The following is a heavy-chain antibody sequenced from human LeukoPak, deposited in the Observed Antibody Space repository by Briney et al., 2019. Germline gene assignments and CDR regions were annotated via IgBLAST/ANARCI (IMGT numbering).Heavy chain of an antibody. CDR2: IVGSGVTT. J-gene: IGHJ4*02. CDR1: GFPLSSYA. V-gene: IGHV3-23*01. CDR3: ARDERWIQFNY. Sequence: PGGSLRLSCAVSGFPLSSYAMSRVRQAPGKGLEWVSGIVGSGVTTYYADSVKGRFTISRDNSKNTLYLHMNGLRVEDTAIYYCARDERWIQFNYWDQGTLVTVSS. D-gene: IGHD5-18*01.